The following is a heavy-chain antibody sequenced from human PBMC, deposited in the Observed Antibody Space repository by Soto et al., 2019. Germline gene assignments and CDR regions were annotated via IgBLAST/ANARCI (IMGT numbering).Heavy chain of an antibody. V-gene: IGHV3-73*02. CDR3: ARPRSTWYYDY. Sequence: EVQLVESGGGLVQPGGSLKVSCAASGFTFSGSAMHWVRQASGKGLEWVGRIRSKTNNYATAYAGSVRGRFTISRDDSKNTVSLQMNSLKIEDTAVYYCARPRSTWYYDYWGQGTLVTVSS. CDR1: GFTFSGSA. J-gene: IGHJ4*02. CDR2: IRSKTNNYAT. D-gene: IGHD6-13*01.